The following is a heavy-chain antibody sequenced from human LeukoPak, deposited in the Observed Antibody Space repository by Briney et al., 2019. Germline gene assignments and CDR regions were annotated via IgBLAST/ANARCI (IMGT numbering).Heavy chain of an antibody. V-gene: IGHV1-69*06. D-gene: IGHD3/OR15-3a*01. CDR3: ARDRTGYYYGMDV. CDR2: IIPIFGTA. J-gene: IGHJ6*04. CDR1: GGTFSSYA. Sequence: GASVKVSCKASGGTFSSYAISWVRQAPGQGLEWMGGIIPIFGTANYAQKFQGRVTITAEKSTSTAYMELSSLRSEDTAVYYCARDRTGYYYGMDVWGKGTTVTVSS.